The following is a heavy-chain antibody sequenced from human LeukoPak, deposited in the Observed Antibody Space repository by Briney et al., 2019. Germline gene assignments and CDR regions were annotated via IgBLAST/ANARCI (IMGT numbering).Heavy chain of an antibody. V-gene: IGHV4-38-2*02. J-gene: IGHJ4*02. CDR2: IYHSGST. CDR1: GYSISSGYY. Sequence: WETLSLTCTVSGYSISSGYYWGWIRQPPGKGLEWIGSIYHSGSTYYNPSLKSRVTISVDTSKNQFSLKLSSVSAADTAVYYCASSIPLWLSYFDYWGQGTLVTVSS. CDR3: ASSIPLWLSYFDY. D-gene: IGHD5-18*01.